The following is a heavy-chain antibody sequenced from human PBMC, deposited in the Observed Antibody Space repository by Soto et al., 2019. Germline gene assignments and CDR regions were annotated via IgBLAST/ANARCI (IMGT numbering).Heavy chain of an antibody. CDR3: ARDIGTIFGVVPGGWFDP. V-gene: IGHV1-46*01. CDR2: INPSGGST. CDR1: GYTFTSYY. Sequence: ASVKVSCKASGYTFTSYYMHWVRQAPGQGLEWTGIINPSGGSTSYAQKFQGRVTMTRDTSTSTVYMELSSLRSEDTAVYYCARDIGTIFGVVPGGWFDPCDQGTLVTVSS. J-gene: IGHJ5*02. D-gene: IGHD3-3*01.